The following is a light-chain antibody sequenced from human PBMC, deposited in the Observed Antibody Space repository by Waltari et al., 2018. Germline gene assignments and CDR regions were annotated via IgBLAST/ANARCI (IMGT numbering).Light chain of an antibody. V-gene: IGLV6-57*04. CDR3: QSYDSTNHVV. CDR1: SGSIASNY. J-gene: IGLJ7*01. Sequence: NFMLTQPHSVSESPGETVTISCTRSSGSIASNYVQWYQQRPGSAPTPVIYETNQTPSGVPVRFSGSLDSSANSASLAISGLKTEDEAAYYCQSYDSTNHVVFGGGTQLTVL. CDR2: ETN.